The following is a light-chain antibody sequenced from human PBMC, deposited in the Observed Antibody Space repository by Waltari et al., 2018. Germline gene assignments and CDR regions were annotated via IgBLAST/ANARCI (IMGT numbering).Light chain of an antibody. CDR1: SRYVGGYNH. Sequence: QSALTQPASVSGSPGQSITISCTGTSRYVGGYNHVPWSQQPPGKAPKLMIYDVSNRPSGVSNRFSGSKSGNTASLTIAGLQAEDEADYYCSSYTSSSTLNYVFGTGTKVTVL. CDR2: DVS. J-gene: IGLJ1*01. V-gene: IGLV2-14*03. CDR3: SSYTSSSTLNYV.